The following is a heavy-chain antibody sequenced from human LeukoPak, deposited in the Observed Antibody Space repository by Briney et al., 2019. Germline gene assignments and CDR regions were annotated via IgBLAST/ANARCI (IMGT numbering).Heavy chain of an antibody. D-gene: IGHD6-19*01. CDR3: ARDPSNTSGWMTWFDP. V-gene: IGHV1-8*02. Sequence: GASVKVSCKASGYTFTSYDINWVRQATGQGLEWMGWMNPNSGNTGYAQNLQGRVTMTTDTSTSTAYMELRSLRSDDTALYYCARDPSNTSGWMTWFDPWGQGTLVTVSS. J-gene: IGHJ5*02. CDR1: GYTFTSYD. CDR2: MNPNSGNT.